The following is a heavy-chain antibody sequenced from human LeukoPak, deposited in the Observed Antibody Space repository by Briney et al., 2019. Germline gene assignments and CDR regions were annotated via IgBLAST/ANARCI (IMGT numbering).Heavy chain of an antibody. D-gene: IGHD6-19*01. V-gene: IGHV3-20*04. CDR3: ARVVQCLVDY. Sequence: GGSLRLSCAASVYTFSDYGMSWVRQTPGKGLEWGSGINWNGGSTGYADSVKGRFTISRDNAKNTLYLQMNSLRAEDTALYYFARVVQCLVDYWGQGSLVTVSS. CDR1: VYTFSDYG. CDR2: INWNGGST. J-gene: IGHJ4*02.